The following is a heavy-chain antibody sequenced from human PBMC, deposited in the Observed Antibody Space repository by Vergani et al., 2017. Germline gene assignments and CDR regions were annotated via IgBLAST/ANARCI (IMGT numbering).Heavy chain of an antibody. V-gene: IGHV3-7*03. D-gene: IGHD1-1*01. CDR3: ARDSQRIYYFDY. J-gene: IGHJ4*02. CDR2: IKQDGSEK. CDR1: GFTFSSYS. Sequence: EVQLVESGGGLVKPGGSLRLSCAASGFTFSSYSMNWVRQAPGKGLEWVANIKQDGSEKYYVDSVKGRFTISRDNAKNSLYLQMNSLRAEDTAVYYCARDSQRIYYFDYWGQGTLVTVSS.